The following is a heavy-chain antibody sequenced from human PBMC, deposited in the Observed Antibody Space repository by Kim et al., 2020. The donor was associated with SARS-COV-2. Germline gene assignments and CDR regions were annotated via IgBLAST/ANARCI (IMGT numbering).Heavy chain of an antibody. CDR2: IYWDDDK. CDR3: ARLGEDIVVVPAECMWFDP. D-gene: IGHD2-2*01. CDR1: GFSLSTSGVG. J-gene: IGHJ5*02. V-gene: IGHV2-5*02. Sequence: SGPTLVKPTQTLTLTCTFSGFSLSTSGVGVGWIRQPPGKALEWLALIYWDDDKRYSPSLKSRLTITKDTSKNQVVLTMTNMDPVDTATYYCARLGEDIVVVPAECMWFDPWGQGTLVTVSS.